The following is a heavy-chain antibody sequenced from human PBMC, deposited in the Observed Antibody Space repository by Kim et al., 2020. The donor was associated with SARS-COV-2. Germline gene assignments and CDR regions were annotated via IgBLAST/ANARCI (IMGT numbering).Heavy chain of an antibody. CDR1: GFTFSSHW. Sequence: GGSLRLSCAASGFTFSSHWMHWVRQAPGKGLVWVSRINSDRTTTIYGDSVKGRFTISRDNAKNTLYLQMNSLRAEDTAVYYCVRRQFTSGWYYFDYWGQGTLVTVSS. V-gene: IGHV3-74*01. CDR3: VRRQFTSGWYYFDY. J-gene: IGHJ4*02. D-gene: IGHD6-19*01. CDR2: INSDRTTT.